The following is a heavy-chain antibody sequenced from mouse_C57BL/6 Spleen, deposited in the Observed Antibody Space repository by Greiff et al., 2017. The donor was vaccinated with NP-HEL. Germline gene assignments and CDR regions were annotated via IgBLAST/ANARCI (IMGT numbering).Heavy chain of an antibody. CDR1: GYAFSSYW. CDR3: AREGDYDRYFDV. V-gene: IGHV1-80*01. J-gene: IGHJ1*03. CDR2: IYPGDGDT. D-gene: IGHD2-4*01. Sequence: QVQLQQSGAELVKPGASVKISCKASGYAFSSYWMNWVKQRPGKGLEWIGQIYPGDGDTNYNGKFKGKATLTADKSSSTAYMQLSSLTSEDSAVYFCAREGDYDRYFDVWGTGTTVTVSS.